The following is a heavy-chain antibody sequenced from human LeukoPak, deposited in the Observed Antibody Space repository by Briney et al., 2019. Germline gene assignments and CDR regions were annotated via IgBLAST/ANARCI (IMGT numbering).Heavy chain of an antibody. CDR3: ASGPVGAEDH. CDR1: GGSFSGYY. J-gene: IGHJ4*02. D-gene: IGHD1-26*01. V-gene: IGHV4-34*01. Sequence: PSETLSLTCAVYGGSFSGYYWSWIRQPPGKGLEWIGEINHSGSTNYNPSLKSRVTISVDTSKNQFSLKLSSVTAADTAVYYCASGPVGAEDHWGQGTLVTVSS. CDR2: INHSGST.